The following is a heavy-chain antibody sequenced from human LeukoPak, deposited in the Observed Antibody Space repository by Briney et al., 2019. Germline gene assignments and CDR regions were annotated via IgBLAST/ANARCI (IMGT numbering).Heavy chain of an antibody. CDR1: GYTFTSYY. CDR2: INPSGGST. CDR3: ATRTGRTGYSSSYDNWFDP. D-gene: IGHD6-13*01. Sequence: ASVKVSCKASGYTFTSYYMHWVRLAPGQELEWMGIINPSGGSTSYAQKFQGRVTMTRDTSTSTVYMELSSLRSEDTAVYYCATRTGRTGYSSSYDNWFDPWGQGTLVTVSS. V-gene: IGHV1-46*01. J-gene: IGHJ5*02.